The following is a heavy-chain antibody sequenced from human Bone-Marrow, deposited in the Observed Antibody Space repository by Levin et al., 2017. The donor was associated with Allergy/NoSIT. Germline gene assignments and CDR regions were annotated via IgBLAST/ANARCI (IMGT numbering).Heavy chain of an antibody. Sequence: SETLSLTCAVSGGSISSTNWWSWVRQPPGKGLEWIGEIYHTGSTNYNPSLKSRLTMSVDKSKNQFSLNLSSVTAADTAVYYCAKDRLSPWDYGVDNNAFDLWGQGTMVTVSS. D-gene: IGHD4/OR15-4a*01. CDR1: GGSISSTNW. CDR3: AKDRLSPWDYGVDNNAFDL. V-gene: IGHV4-4*02. J-gene: IGHJ3*01. CDR2: IYHTGST.